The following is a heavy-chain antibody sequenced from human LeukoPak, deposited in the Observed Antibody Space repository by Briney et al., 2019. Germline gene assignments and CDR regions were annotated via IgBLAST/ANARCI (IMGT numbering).Heavy chain of an antibody. CDR3: ARDLYPGAFDY. J-gene: IGHJ4*02. Sequence: SETLSLTCAVYGGSFSGYYWSWIRQPPGKGLEWIGEINHSGSTNYNPSLKSRVTISVDTSKNQFSLKLSSVTAADTAVYYCARDLYPGAFDYWGQGTLVTVSS. CDR2: INHSGST. D-gene: IGHD2-2*02. CDR1: GGSFSGYY. V-gene: IGHV4-34*01.